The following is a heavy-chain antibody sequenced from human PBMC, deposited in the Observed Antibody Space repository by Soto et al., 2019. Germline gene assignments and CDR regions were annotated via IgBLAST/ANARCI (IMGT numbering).Heavy chain of an antibody. J-gene: IGHJ4*02. V-gene: IGHV4-59*01. CDR1: GDSISSYY. Sequence: SETLSLTCSVSGDSISSYYWSWIRQPPGKGLEWIGFLYYSGSTKYNPSLKSRVTMSVDTSKNQFSLKLSSVTAADTAVYYCARSNSNSLYYFDYWGQGTLVTVSS. CDR2: LYYSGST. CDR3: ARSNSNSLYYFDY. D-gene: IGHD6-13*01.